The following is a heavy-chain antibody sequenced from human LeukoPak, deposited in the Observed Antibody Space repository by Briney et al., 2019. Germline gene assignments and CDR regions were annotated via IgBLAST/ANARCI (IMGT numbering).Heavy chain of an antibody. CDR3: ARDVGPHYVDY. V-gene: IGHV3-48*03. CDR2: ISIRGTTR. CDR1: EFTLSSYE. Sequence: PGGSLRLSCAASEFTLSSYEINWVRQAPGKGLEWVAYISIRGTTRYYADSVKGRFAISRDNAKNSLYLQMNSLRAEDTAVYYCARDVGPHYVDYWGQGTLVTVSS. J-gene: IGHJ4*02. D-gene: IGHD3-16*01.